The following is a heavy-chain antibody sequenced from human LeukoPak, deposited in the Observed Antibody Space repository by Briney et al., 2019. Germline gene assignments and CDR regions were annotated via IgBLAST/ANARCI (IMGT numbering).Heavy chain of an antibody. CDR2: ISSSSSYI. CDR1: GFTFSSHR. CDR3: ARGALSELHFDY. V-gene: IGHV3-21*01. J-gene: IGHJ4*02. D-gene: IGHD1-26*01. Sequence: GGSLRLSCAASGFTFSSHRMTWVRQAPGKGLEWVSSISSSSSYIYYADSVKGRFTISRDNAKNSLYLQMNSLRAEDTAVYYCARGALSELHFDYWGQGTLVTVSS.